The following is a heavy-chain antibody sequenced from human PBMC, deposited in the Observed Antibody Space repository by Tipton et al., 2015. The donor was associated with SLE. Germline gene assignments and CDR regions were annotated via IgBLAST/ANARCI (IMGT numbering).Heavy chain of an antibody. CDR2: IDDSGNT. CDR1: GGSISSYY. D-gene: IGHD6-13*01. J-gene: IGHJ5*02. V-gene: IGHV4-59*12. CDR3: ARVGPIAAAGKGGWFDP. Sequence: TLSLTCTVSGGSISSYYWSWIRQPPGKGLEWIGYIDDSGNTDYTPSLKSRVTISVDTSKNQFSLKLSSVTAADTAVYYCARVGPIAAAGKGGWFDPWGQGTLVTVSS.